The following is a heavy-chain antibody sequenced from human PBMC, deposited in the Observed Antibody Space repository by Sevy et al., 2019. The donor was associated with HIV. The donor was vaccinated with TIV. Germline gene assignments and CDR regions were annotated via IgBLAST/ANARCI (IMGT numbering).Heavy chain of an antibody. Sequence: GSLRLSCAASGFMVSTYSMNLVRQAPGKGLDLGSSISGSGDSTYYAESVKGRFTISRDNSKNTLYLQMNSLRAEDTAVYYCAKTIAAAGTGYYFDYWGQGTLVTVSS. V-gene: IGHV3-23*01. CDR2: ISGSGDST. D-gene: IGHD6-13*01. CDR3: AKTIAAAGTGYYFDY. J-gene: IGHJ4*02. CDR1: GFMVSTYS.